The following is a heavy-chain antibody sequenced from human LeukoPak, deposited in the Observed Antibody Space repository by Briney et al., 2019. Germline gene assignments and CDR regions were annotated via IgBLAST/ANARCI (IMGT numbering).Heavy chain of an antibody. Sequence: GESLKISCKGSGYRFTDYWIAWVRQMPGKGLEWMGIVYPSNSETRYSPSFQGQVTISADKSINTAYLQWSSLRASDTAIYYCARAIAPYNWNYVWFDPWGQGTLVTVSS. CDR2: VYPSNSET. V-gene: IGHV5-51*01. CDR3: ARAIAPYNWNYVWFDP. D-gene: IGHD1-7*01. J-gene: IGHJ5*02. CDR1: GYRFTDYW.